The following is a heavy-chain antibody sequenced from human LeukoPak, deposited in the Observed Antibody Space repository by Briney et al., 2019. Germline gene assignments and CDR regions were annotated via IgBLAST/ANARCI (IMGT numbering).Heavy chain of an antibody. D-gene: IGHD4-23*01. CDR1: GYTLTDVS. CDR2: FDVEDGEA. J-gene: IGHJ3*02. V-gene: IGHV1-24*01. CDR3: ATVRYGGTMDGFDI. Sequence: ASVKVSCKVSGYTLTDVSLHWVRQAPGKGLEWLGGFDVEDGEAVYAQKFRGRVTTTEDTPTDTVYMKQSRLESEDTAVYYCATVRYGGTMDGFDIWGEGTKVTVSS.